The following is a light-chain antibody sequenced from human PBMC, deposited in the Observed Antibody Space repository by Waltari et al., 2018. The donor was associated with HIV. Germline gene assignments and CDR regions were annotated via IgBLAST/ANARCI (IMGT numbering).Light chain of an antibody. Sequence: DIQMTQSPSSLSASVGDRVTITCRASQSISSYLNWYQQKPGKAPRLLIYAASSLQSGVPSRFSGSGFGTEFTLTINNLQPEDFATYYCQQANSFPRTFGQGTKVEMK. CDR3: QQANSFPRT. CDR1: QSISSY. J-gene: IGKJ1*01. V-gene: IGKV1-39*01. CDR2: AAS.